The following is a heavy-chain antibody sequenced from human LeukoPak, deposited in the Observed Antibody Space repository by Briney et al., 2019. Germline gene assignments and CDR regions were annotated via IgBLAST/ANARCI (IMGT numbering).Heavy chain of an antibody. Sequence: APGKGXXWVSAISGSGGSTYYADSVKGRFTISRNNSKNTLYLQMNSLRAEDTAVYYCAKSPSSSWYTGCDWGQGTLVTVSS. CDR3: AKSPSSSWYTGCD. CDR2: ISGSGGST. D-gene: IGHD6-13*01. V-gene: IGHV3-23*01. J-gene: IGHJ4*02.